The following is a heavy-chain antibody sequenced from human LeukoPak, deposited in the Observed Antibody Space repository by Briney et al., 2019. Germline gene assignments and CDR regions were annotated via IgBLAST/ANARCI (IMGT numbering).Heavy chain of an antibody. Sequence: SETLSLTCTVSGDSISSYYWNWIRQPPGKGLEWVGYIYFIGSTNYNPSLKSRVTISVDTSKKQFSLKLSSVTAADTAVYYCARSPTGLDAFDIWGQGTMVTVSS. CDR1: GDSISSYY. J-gene: IGHJ3*02. CDR3: ARSPTGLDAFDI. D-gene: IGHD1-14*01. CDR2: IYFIGST. V-gene: IGHV4-59*12.